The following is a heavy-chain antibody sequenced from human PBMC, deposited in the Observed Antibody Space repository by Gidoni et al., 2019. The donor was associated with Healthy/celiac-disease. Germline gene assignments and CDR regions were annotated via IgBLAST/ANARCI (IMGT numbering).Heavy chain of an antibody. V-gene: IGHV4-34*01. Sequence: QVQLQQWGAGLLKPSETLSLTCAVYGGSFSGYYWSWIRQPPGKGLEWIGEINHSGSTNYNPSLKSRVTISVDTSKNQFSLKLSSVTAADTAVYYCARAGRRITMVRGVIDYWGQGTLVTVSS. CDR3: ARAGRRITMVRGVIDY. CDR2: INHSGST. D-gene: IGHD3-10*01. J-gene: IGHJ4*02. CDR1: GGSFSGYY.